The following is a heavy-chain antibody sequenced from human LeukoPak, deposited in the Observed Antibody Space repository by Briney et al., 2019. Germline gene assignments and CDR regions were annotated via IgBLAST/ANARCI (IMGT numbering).Heavy chain of an antibody. J-gene: IGHJ6*03. V-gene: IGHV3-21*01. Sequence: GGSLRLSCAASGFTFSSYSMNWVRQAPGKGLEWVSFISSSSSYIYYADSVKGRFTISRDNAKNSLYLQMNSLRAEDTAVYYCARGQGYESYYYMDVWGKGTTVSVSS. CDR2: ISSSSSYI. D-gene: IGHD2-2*01. CDR3: ARGQGYESYYYMDV. CDR1: GFTFSSYS.